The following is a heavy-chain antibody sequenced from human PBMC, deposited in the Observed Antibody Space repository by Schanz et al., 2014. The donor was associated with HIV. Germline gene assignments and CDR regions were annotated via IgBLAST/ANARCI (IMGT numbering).Heavy chain of an antibody. CDR1: GYGYIFTTYY. Sequence: QVQLVQSGAEVKKPGASVKISCKASGYGYIFTTYYMHWVRQATGQGLEWMGWMNPNSGNTGYAQKFQGRVTMTRNTSISTAYMELSSLRSEDTAVYYCAREVDIVVVTAAIVGWFDPWGQGTLVTVSS. V-gene: IGHV1-8*02. CDR3: AREVDIVVVTAAIVGWFDP. J-gene: IGHJ5*02. D-gene: IGHD2-2*03. CDR2: MNPNSGNT.